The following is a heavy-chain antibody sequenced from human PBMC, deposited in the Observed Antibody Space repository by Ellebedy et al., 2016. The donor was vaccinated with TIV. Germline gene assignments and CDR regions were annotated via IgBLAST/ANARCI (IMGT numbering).Heavy chain of an antibody. CDR2: ISGDGGTT. Sequence: GESLKISCAASGLTFSNYAIIWVRQAPGKGLQWVSSISGDGGTTLYADSVKGRFTISSDNSRNTVYLQLNSLRVEDTAVYYCAKRVSRSPSPPDSWGQGTLVAVSS. J-gene: IGHJ4*02. CDR3: AKRVSRSPSPPDS. V-gene: IGHV3-23*01. CDR1: GLTFSNYA. D-gene: IGHD3-10*01.